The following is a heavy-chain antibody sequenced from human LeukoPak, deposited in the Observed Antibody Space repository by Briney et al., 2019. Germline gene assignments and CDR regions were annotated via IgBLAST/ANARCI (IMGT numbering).Heavy chain of an antibody. J-gene: IGHJ3*02. CDR3: ARDLTMMSAFDI. D-gene: IGHD3-22*01. V-gene: IGHV3-11*01. CDR2: ISSSGSTI. CDR1: GFTFSDYY. Sequence: GGSLRLSCAASGFTFSDYYMSWIRQAPGKGLEWVSYISSSGSTIYYAYSVRGRFTISRDNAKNSLCLQMNSLRAEDTAVYYCARDLTMMSAFDIWGQGTMVTVSS.